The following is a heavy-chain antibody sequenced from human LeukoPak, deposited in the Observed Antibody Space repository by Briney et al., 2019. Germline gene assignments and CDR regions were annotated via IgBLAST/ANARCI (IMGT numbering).Heavy chain of an antibody. V-gene: IGHV3-21*01. D-gene: IGHD6-19*01. CDR2: ISSSSSYI. Sequence: TGGSLKLSCAASGFTFSSYSMNWVRQAPGKGLEWVSSISSSSSYIYYADSVKGRFTISRDNAKNSLYPQMNSLRAEDTAVYYCARYRTAVALGYWGQGTLVTVSS. CDR3: ARYRTAVALGY. J-gene: IGHJ4*02. CDR1: GFTFSSYS.